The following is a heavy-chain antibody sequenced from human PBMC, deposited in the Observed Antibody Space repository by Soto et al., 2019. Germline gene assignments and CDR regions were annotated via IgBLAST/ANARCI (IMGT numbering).Heavy chain of an antibody. J-gene: IGHJ4*02. CDR1: GFTFSSYA. CDR2: ISGSGGST. CDR3: AKRGRGAVAFDY. D-gene: IGHD6-19*01. V-gene: IGHV3-23*01. Sequence: EVQLLESGGGLVQPGGSLRLSCVISGFTFSSYAMSWVRQAPGKGLEWVSAISGSGGSTYYADSVKGRFTISRDNSKNTLYLQMHSLRAEDTAIYYCAKRGRGAVAFDYWGQGTLVTVSS.